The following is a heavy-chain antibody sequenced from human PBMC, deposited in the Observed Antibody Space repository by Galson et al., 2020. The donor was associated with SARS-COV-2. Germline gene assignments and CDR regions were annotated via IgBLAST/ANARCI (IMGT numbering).Heavy chain of an antibody. V-gene: IGHV4-34*01. D-gene: IGHD2-8*01. CDR3: ATNTGFFYYDGLDV. CDR1: GGSFSGYY. J-gene: IGHJ6*02. CDR2: INHSGST. Sequence: SQTLSLTCAVYGGSFSGYYWSWIRQPPGKGLEWIGEINHSGSTNYNPSLKSRVTISVDTSKNQFSLKLSSVTAADTAVYYCATNTGFFYYDGLDVWGQGATVTVS.